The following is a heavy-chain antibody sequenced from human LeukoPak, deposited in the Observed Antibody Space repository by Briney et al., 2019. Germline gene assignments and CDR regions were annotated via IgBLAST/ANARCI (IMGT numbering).Heavy chain of an antibody. V-gene: IGHV1-8*03. CDR3: AGDDFWSAGDAFDI. D-gene: IGHD3-3*01. J-gene: IGHJ3*02. Sequence: ASVKVSCKASGYTFTSYDINWVRQATGQGLEWMGWMNPNSGNTGYAQKFQGRVTITRNTSISTAYMELSSLRSEDTAVYYCAGDDFWSAGDAFDIWGQGTMVTVSS. CDR2: MNPNSGNT. CDR1: GYTFTSYD.